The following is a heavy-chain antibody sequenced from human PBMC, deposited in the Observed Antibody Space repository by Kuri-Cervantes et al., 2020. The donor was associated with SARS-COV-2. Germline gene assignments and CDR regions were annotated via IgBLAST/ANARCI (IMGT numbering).Heavy chain of an antibody. D-gene: IGHD6-13*01. J-gene: IGHJ3*02. CDR3: ARESLGGLAAAGTGGSAFDI. CDR1: GFTFSSYA. Sequence: GESLKISCAASGFTFSSYAMHWVRQAPGKGLEWVAVISYDGSNKYYADSVKGRFTIPRDNSKNTLYLQMNSLRAEDTAVYYCARESLGGLAAAGTGGSAFDIWGQGIMVTVSS. CDR2: ISYDGSNK. V-gene: IGHV3-30-3*01.